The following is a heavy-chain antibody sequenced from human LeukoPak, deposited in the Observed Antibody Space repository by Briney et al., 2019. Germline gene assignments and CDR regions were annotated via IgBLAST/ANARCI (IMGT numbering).Heavy chain of an antibody. J-gene: IGHJ4*02. Sequence: MPSETLSLTCSVSYDSVTSSIYFWGWIRQPPGKGLEWIGNINYIGSSAYNTSLKSRVTMSVDTSKKRFSLKMTSVTAADTAVYYCARLSKGRYFDYIFDFWGQGTLVTVSS. V-gene: IGHV4-39*01. D-gene: IGHD3-9*01. CDR3: ARLSKGRYFDYIFDF. CDR1: YDSVTSSIYF. CDR2: INYIGSS.